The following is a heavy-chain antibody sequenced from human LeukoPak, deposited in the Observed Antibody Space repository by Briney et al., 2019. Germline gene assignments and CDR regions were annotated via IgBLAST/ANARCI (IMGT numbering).Heavy chain of an antibody. CDR2: IYYSGST. Sequence: SETLSLTCTVSGGSISSYYWSWIRQPPGKGLEWIGYIYYSGSTNYNPSLKSRVTISVDTSKNQFSLKLSSVAAADTAVYYCARGASRFDPWGQGTLVTVSS. CDR1: GGSISSYY. CDR3: ARGASRFDP. V-gene: IGHV4-59*01. J-gene: IGHJ5*02. D-gene: IGHD3-16*01.